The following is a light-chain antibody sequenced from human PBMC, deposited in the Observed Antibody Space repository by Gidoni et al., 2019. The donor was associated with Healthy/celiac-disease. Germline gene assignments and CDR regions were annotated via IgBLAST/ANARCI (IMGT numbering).Light chain of an antibody. V-gene: IGKV2-28*01. CDR2: LGS. Sequence: DIVMTQPPLSTHVTSGEPASISCRSSQRRLHSNGYNYLDWYLQKPVQSPQLLIHLGSNRSSGVPDRFCGSSSGTDFTLKISRVEAEDVGVYYCMQARQTPSITFGQGTRLEIK. CDR3: MQARQTPSIT. J-gene: IGKJ5*01. CDR1: QRRLHSNGYNY.